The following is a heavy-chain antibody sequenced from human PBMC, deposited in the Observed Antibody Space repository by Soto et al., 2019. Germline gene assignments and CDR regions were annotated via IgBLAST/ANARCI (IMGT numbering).Heavy chain of an antibody. CDR2: IYHSGST. Sequence: SETLSLTCDVSGGSINSGGYSWSWIRQPPGKGLECIGYIYHSGSTYYNPSLKSRVTISVDRSKNQFSLKLSSVTAADTAVYYCARGAPLGYWGQGTLVTVSS. CDR1: GGSINSGGYS. J-gene: IGHJ4*02. CDR3: ARGAPLGY. V-gene: IGHV4-30-2*01.